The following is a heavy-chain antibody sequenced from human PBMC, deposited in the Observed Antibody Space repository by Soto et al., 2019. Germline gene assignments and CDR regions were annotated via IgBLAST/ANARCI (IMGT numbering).Heavy chain of an antibody. CDR2: IYYSGST. CDR1: GSSVTKGRYY. Sequence: SETLSLTGTFSGSSVTKGRYYLRWIRQPPGKGLEWIGYIYYSGSTNYNPSLKSRVTISVDTSKNQFSLKLSSVTAADTAVYYCARTTAIEYWGLGAVVTVSS. V-gene: IGHV4-61*01. D-gene: IGHD5-18*01. CDR3: ARTTAIEY. J-gene: IGHJ4*02.